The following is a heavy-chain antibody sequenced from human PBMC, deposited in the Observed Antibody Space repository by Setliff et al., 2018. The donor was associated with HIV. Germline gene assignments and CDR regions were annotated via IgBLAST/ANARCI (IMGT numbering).Heavy chain of an antibody. J-gene: IGHJ1*01. CDR1: GYTFTSYY. CDR3: ARDPAPSSSASYFQH. Sequence: ASVKVSCKASGYTFTSYYMHWVRQAPGQGLEWMGIINPSSGSTTYAQKFQGRVTMTWDTSTSTVYMELSSLRSEGTAVYYCARDPAPSSSASYFQHWGQGTPVTVSS. V-gene: IGHV1-46*01. CDR2: INPSSGST. D-gene: IGHD6-6*01.